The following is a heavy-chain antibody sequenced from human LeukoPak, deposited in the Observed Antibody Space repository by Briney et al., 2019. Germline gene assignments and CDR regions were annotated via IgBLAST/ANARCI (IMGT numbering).Heavy chain of an antibody. CDR2: VSAYDGST. CDR3: ARGGRDGMDV. J-gene: IGHJ6*02. V-gene: IGHV1-18*01. CDR1: GYSFTSYG. Sequence: ASVKASCKASGYSFTSYGFTWVRRAPGQGLEWMGWVSAYDGSTNYAQKIRGRATMTTDASKNTVYMELRSLRFDDTAVYYCARGGRDGMDVWGQGTTVTVSS. D-gene: IGHD3-10*01.